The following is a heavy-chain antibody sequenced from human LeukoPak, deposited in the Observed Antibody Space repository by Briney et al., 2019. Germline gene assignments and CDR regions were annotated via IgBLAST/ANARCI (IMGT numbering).Heavy chain of an antibody. CDR3: ARGKYYGSGPPYNWFDP. D-gene: IGHD3-10*01. J-gene: IGHJ5*02. CDR2: MNPNSGNT. CDR1: GYTFTSYD. V-gene: IGHV1-8*01. Sequence: ASVKVSCKASGYTFTSYDINWVRHATGQGLEWMGWMNPNSGNTGYAQKFQGRVTMTRNTSISTACMELSSLRSEDTAVYYCARGKYYGSGPPYNWFDPWGQGTLVTVSS.